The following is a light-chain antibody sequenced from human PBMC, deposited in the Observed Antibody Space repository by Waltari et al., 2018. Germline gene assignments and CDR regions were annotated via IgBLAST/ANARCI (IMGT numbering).Light chain of an antibody. V-gene: IGKV1-9*01. CDR1: QAISGY. CDR3: QQLKSYPIT. CDR2: AAS. Sequence: NQLTQSPSSLSASVGDRVTITCRASQAISGYLAWYQQKPGKAPNLLIYAASTLQSGVPSRFSGSGSGTDFTLTISSLQPEDFATYYCQQLKSYPITFGQGTRLEI. J-gene: IGKJ5*01.